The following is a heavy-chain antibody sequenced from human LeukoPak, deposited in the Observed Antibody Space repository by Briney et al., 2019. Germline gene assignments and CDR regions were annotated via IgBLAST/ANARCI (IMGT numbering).Heavy chain of an antibody. V-gene: IGHV1-2*02. Sequence: EASVKVSCKASGYTFIDYYIHWVRQAPGQGLEWMGWINPKSGDTNYAQKFQDRVTMTRDTSTSTGYMELRSLRSEDTAVYYCGRGIQSFDPWGQGTLVTVSS. J-gene: IGHJ5*02. CDR1: GYTFIDYY. CDR3: GRGIQSFDP. CDR2: INPKSGDT.